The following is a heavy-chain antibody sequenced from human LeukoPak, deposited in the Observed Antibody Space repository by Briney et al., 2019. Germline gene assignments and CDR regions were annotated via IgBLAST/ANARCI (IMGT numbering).Heavy chain of an antibody. CDR1: GGTFSSYA. D-gene: IGHD3-22*01. CDR2: IIPILGIA. J-gene: IGHJ3*02. CDR3: ARGSVTMIVARNAFDI. Sequence: SVKVSCKASGGTFSSYAMSWVRQAPGQGLEWMGRIIPILGIANYAQKFQGRVTITADKSTSTAYMELSSLRSEDTAVYYCARGSVTMIVARNAFDIWGQGTMVTVSS. V-gene: IGHV1-69*04.